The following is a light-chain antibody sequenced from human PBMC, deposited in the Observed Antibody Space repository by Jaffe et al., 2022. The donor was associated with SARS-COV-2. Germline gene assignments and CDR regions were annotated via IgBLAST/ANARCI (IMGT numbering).Light chain of an antibody. CDR3: QQYVTSPLT. J-gene: IGKJ4*01. V-gene: IGKV3-20*01. Sequence: EIVLTQSPGTLSLSPGERATLSCRASQSLSSGYLAWYQQKPGQAPRLLIYGASSRATGIPDRFSGSGSGTDFTLTISRLEPEDFAVYYCQQYVTSPLTFGGGTKVEIK. CDR2: GAS. CDR1: QSLSSGY.